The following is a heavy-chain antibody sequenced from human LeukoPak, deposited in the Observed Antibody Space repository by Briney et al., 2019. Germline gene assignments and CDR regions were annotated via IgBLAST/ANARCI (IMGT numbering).Heavy chain of an antibody. Sequence: PSETLSLTCTVSGHSISSGYYWPWIRQPAGKGLEWIGRIYTSGNTNYNPSLKSQVTISMDASKNQFSPNLNSVTAADTAVYYCARDRAGDSFDIWGQGTMVTVSS. V-gene: IGHV4-61*02. D-gene: IGHD7-27*01. CDR1: GHSISSGYY. CDR3: ARDRAGDSFDI. CDR2: IYTSGNT. J-gene: IGHJ3*02.